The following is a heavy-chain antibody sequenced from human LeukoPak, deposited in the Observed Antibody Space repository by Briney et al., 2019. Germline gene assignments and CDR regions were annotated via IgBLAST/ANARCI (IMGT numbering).Heavy chain of an antibody. CDR1: GGSISSSRYY. CDR2: IHHSGGS. D-gene: IGHD6-19*01. CDR3: VTTASAVADSDY. Sequence: SETLSLTCTVSGGSISSSRYYWAWIRQPPGQGLEWIGSIHHSGGSYHKPSLKSRVTISVDTSKNQFSLKLSSVTAADTAVYYCVTTASAVADSDYWGQGTLVTVSS. V-gene: IGHV4-39*01. J-gene: IGHJ4*02.